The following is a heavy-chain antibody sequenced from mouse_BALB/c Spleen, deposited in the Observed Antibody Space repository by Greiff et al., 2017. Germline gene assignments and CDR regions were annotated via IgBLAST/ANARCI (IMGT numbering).Heavy chain of an antibody. J-gene: IGHJ4*01. Sequence: VQGVESGPGLVAPSQSLSITCTVSGFSLTSYGVHWVRQPPGKGLEWLGVIWAGGSTNYNSALMSRLSISKDNSKSQVFLKMNSLQTDDTAMYYCARWGDYDGYAMDYWGQGTSVTVSS. CDR1: GFSLTSYG. CDR3: ARWGDYDGYAMDY. V-gene: IGHV2-9*02. CDR2: IWAGGST. D-gene: IGHD2-4*01.